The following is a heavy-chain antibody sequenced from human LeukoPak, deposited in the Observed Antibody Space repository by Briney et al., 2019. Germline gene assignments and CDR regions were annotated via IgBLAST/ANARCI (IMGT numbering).Heavy chain of an antibody. CDR2: IRHDGSNT. V-gene: IGHV3-30*02. D-gene: IGHD3-16*01. J-gene: IGHJ4*02. CDR1: GLAFRIFG. Sequence: GGSLRLPCATSGLAFRIFGMHWVRQAPGKGLEWVAFIRHDGSNTYYGDSVKGRFTISRDNSKNTMYLEMKSLRVEDTALYYCAKGKGSSALGYWGQGTLVTVSS. CDR3: AKGKGSSALGY.